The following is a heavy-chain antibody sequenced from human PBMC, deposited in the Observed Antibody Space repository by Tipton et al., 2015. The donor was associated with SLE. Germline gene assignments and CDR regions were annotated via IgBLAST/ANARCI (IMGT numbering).Heavy chain of an antibody. V-gene: IGHV3-48*03. CDR2: ISSSGSST. CDR3: ALVFAAN. Sequence: SLRLSCAASGFTFSSYEMSWVRQAPGKGLEWVSIISSSGSSTQYADSVKGRFTISRDNAKNSLYLQMNSLRVEDTAAYYCALVFAANWGQGTLVTVSS. CDR1: GFTFSSYE. J-gene: IGHJ4*02. D-gene: IGHD5/OR15-5a*01.